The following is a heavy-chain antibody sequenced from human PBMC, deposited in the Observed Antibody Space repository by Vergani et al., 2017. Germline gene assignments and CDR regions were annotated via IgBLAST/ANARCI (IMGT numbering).Heavy chain of an antibody. D-gene: IGHD6-6*01. J-gene: IGHJ3*02. CDR1: GGTFSSYA. V-gene: IGHV1-69*14. Sequence: QVQLVQSGAEVKKPGSSVKVSCKASGGTFSSYAISWVRQAPGQGLEWMGRIIPIFGTATYAQKFQGRVTITADKSTSTAYMELSSLRSEDTAVYYCARGMKEYSSSSSAFDIWGQGTMVTVSS. CDR3: ARGMKEYSSSSSAFDI. CDR2: IIPIFGTA.